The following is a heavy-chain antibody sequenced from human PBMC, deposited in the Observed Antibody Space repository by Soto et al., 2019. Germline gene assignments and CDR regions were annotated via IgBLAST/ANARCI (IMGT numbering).Heavy chain of an antibody. Sequence: SETLPLTCAVNGGSFSGYYWTWIRQPPGTGLEWIGEINHSGSTNYNPSLKSRVTISVDTSKNQFSLKLTSVTAADTAVYYCAREKITGLFDYWGQGTLVTVS. CDR3: AREKITGLFDY. CDR1: GGSFSGYY. D-gene: IGHD1-1*01. V-gene: IGHV4-34*01. J-gene: IGHJ4*02. CDR2: INHSGST.